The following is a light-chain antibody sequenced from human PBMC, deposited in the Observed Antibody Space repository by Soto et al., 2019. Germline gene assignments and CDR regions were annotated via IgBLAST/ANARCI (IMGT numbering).Light chain of an antibody. Sequence: EIVMTQSPATLSVSPGERATLSCRASQTVSSKLAWYQQKPGQAPRLLIYDASTRATGIPVRFRGSGSGTEFTLTISSLQSEDFAVYYCQQYNNWPPWTFGQGTKVDIK. CDR3: QQYNNWPPWT. V-gene: IGKV3-15*01. J-gene: IGKJ1*01. CDR1: QTVSSK. CDR2: DAS.